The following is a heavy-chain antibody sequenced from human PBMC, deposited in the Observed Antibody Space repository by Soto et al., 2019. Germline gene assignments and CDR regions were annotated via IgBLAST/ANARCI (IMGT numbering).Heavy chain of an antibody. Sequence: ASVKVSCKTSGYTFTGHFTHWVRQAPGQGFEWMGWINPNSGGTNYLQRFQERVSMTRDTSISTAYMELSRLTSDDTAVYYCARDDYGGDSGVLVDFWGQGTLVTVSS. V-gene: IGHV1-2*02. J-gene: IGHJ4*02. D-gene: IGHD4-17*01. CDR3: ARDDYGGDSGVLVDF. CDR1: GYTFTGHF. CDR2: INPNSGGT.